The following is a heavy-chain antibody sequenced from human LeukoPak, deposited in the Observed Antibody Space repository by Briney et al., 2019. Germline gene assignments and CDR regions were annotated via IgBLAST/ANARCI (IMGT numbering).Heavy chain of an antibody. CDR3: AREYVVVVAATGVRNYYYGMDV. CDR1: GFTFSDDY. J-gene: IGHJ6*04. Sequence: GGSLRLSCAASGFTFSDDYMSWIRQAPGKGLEWVSYISSSSSYTNYADSVKGRFTISRDNAKNSLYLQMNSLRAEDTAVYYCAREYVVVVAATGVRNYYYGMDVWGKGTTVTVSS. D-gene: IGHD2-15*01. V-gene: IGHV3-11*06. CDR2: ISSSSSYT.